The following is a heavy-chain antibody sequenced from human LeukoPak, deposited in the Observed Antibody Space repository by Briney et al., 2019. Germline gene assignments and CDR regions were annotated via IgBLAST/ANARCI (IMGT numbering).Heavy chain of an antibody. Sequence: GGSLRLSCAASGFTFSIYAMSWVRQAPGKGLEWVSAISGSGGSTYYADSVKGRFTISRDNSKNTLYLQMNSLRAEDTAVYYCAKGDRHRPYYFDYWGQGTLVTVSS. J-gene: IGHJ4*02. CDR2: ISGSGGST. CDR1: GFTFSIYA. V-gene: IGHV3-23*01. CDR3: AKGDRHRPYYFDY.